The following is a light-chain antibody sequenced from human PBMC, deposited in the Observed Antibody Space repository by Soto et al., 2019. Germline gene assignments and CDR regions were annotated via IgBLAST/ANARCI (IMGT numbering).Light chain of an antibody. CDR3: QHYNSYSEA. J-gene: IGKJ1*01. Sequence: DIQMTQSPSTVSGSVGDRVSITCRGSDTISSWLAWYQQKPGKAPKLLIYKASTLKSGVPSRFSGSGSGTEFTLTISSLQPDDFATYYCQHYNSYSEAFGQGTKVDIK. CDR1: DTISSW. CDR2: KAS. V-gene: IGKV1-5*03.